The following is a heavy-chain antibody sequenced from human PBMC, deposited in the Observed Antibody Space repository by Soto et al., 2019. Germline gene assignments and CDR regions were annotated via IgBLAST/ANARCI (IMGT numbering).Heavy chain of an antibody. Sequence: GGSLRLSCAASGFTFSSYAMSWVRQAPGKGLEWVSSISGSGGITYYAASVKGRFTFSRDTSKNTLYLQMNSLRVEDTAVYYCVKDFYCAGGSCFFDYWGPGTLVTVSS. V-gene: IGHV3-23*01. CDR1: GFTFSSYA. J-gene: IGHJ4*02. D-gene: IGHD2-15*01. CDR2: ISGSGGIT. CDR3: VKDFYCAGGSCFFDY.